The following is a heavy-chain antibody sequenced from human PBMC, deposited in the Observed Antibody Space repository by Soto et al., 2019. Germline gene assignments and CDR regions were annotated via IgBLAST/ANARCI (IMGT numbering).Heavy chain of an antibody. J-gene: IGHJ4*02. D-gene: IGHD1-1*01. V-gene: IGHV3-33*01. CDR2: IRYDGTNI. CDR1: EFTFSGNG. Sequence: QVQLVESGGGVVQPGSSRRLSCVASEFTFSGNGMHWVRQAPGKGLEGVAIIRYDGTNIYYADSVRGRFAISRDNSKNTLFLQMDSLGAEDTAVYYCARDGVGGTAFWGYLDYWGQGALVTVSS. CDR3: ARDGVGGTAFWGYLDY.